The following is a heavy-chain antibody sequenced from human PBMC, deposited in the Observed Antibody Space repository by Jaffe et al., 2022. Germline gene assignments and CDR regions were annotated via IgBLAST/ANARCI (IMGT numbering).Heavy chain of an antibody. Sequence: QVTLRESGPALVKPTQTLTLTCTFSGFSLSTSGMCVSWVRQPPGKALEWLALIDWDDDKYYSTSLKTRLTISKDTSKNQVVLTMTNMDPVDTATYYCARGVTYYYGSGSYYNREHYAFDIWGQGTMVTVSS. CDR3: ARGVTYYYGSGSYYNREHYAFDI. CDR1: GFSLSTSGMC. J-gene: IGHJ3*02. D-gene: IGHD3-10*01. V-gene: IGHV2-70*20. CDR2: IDWDDDK.